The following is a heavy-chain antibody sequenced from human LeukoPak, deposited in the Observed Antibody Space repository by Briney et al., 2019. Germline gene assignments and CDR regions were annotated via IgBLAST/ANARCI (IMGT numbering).Heavy chain of an antibody. V-gene: IGHV4-59*01. D-gene: IGHD5-18*01. CDR3: ARQIQLWLSPHFDY. Sequence: SETLSLTCTVSGGSISSYYWSWIRQPPGKGLEWIGYIYYSGSTNYNPSLKSRVTISVDTSKNQFSLKLSSVTAAGTAVYYCARQIQLWLSPHFDYWGQGTLVTVSS. CDR2: IYYSGST. CDR1: GGSISSYY. J-gene: IGHJ4*02.